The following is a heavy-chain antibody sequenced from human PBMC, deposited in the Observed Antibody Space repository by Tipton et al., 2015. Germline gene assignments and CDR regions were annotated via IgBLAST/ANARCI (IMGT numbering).Heavy chain of an antibody. D-gene: IGHD3-3*01. V-gene: IGHV4-59*01. Sequence: TLSLTCSVSSDSISKYYWSWIRQPPGKGLEWIGYISYTKTSHYNPSLKSRVTISVDTSKNEFSLKLRSVTAADTAVYYCARDLEHGMDVWGQGTTVTVSS. J-gene: IGHJ6*02. CDR3: ARDLEHGMDV. CDR2: ISYTKTS. CDR1: SDSISKYY.